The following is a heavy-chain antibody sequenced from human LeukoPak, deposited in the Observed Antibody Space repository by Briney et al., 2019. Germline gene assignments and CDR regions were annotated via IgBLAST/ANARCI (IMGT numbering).Heavy chain of an antibody. CDR1: GGSISDHY. CDR3: ARGDSSGYPDS. J-gene: IGHJ4*02. Sequence: SETLSLTCSVSGGSISDHYWGWIRQPPGKRLEWIGYISYSGSTDYNPSLKSRVTISVDTSKNQFSLKLSSVTAADTAVYYCARGDSSGYPDSWGQGSLVTVSS. CDR2: ISYSGST. D-gene: IGHD3-22*01. V-gene: IGHV4-59*11.